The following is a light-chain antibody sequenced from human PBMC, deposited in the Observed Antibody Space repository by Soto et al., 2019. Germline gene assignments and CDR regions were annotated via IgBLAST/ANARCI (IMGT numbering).Light chain of an antibody. Sequence: EIVMTQSPATLSVSPGERATLSCRASQSVSSNLAWYQQKPGQAPRLLIYGASIRATGIPARFSGSGSGTEFTLTISSLQSEDFAVYYCQQYNNWPLTFGTGTKVDIK. CDR3: QQYNNWPLT. J-gene: IGKJ3*01. CDR1: QSVSSN. CDR2: GAS. V-gene: IGKV3D-15*01.